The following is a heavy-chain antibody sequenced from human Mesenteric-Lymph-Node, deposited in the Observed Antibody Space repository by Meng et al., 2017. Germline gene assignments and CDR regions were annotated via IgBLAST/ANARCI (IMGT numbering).Heavy chain of an antibody. CDR3: ARIRVGRDTETAFDI. J-gene: IGHJ3*02. CDR1: GFSFVSYS. CDR2: ISSSSDYI. D-gene: IGHD5-24*01. Sequence: GGSLRLSCEASGFSFVSYSAKWVRQAPGKGMEWVSSISSSSDYIYYADSVKGRFTIPRDNAKNTILLQMNSLRAEDTAIYYCARIRVGRDTETAFDIWGQGTMVTVSS. V-gene: IGHV3-21*01.